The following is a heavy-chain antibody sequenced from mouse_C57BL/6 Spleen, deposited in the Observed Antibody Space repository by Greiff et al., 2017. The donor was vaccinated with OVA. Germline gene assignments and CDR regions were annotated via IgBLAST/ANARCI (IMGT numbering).Heavy chain of an antibody. D-gene: IGHD4-1*01. V-gene: IGHV5-4*01. CDR1: GFTFSSYA. Sequence: EVHLVESGGGLVKPGGSLKLSCAASGFTFSSYAMSWVRQTPEKRLEWVATISAGGSYTYYPDNVKGRFTISRDNAKNNLYLQMSHLKSEDTAMYYCARDYGTIGWFAYWGQGTLVTVSA. CDR3: ARDYGTIGWFAY. J-gene: IGHJ3*01. CDR2: ISAGGSYT.